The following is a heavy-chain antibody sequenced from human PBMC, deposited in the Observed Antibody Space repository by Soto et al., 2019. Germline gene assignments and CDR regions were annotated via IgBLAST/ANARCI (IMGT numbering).Heavy chain of an antibody. D-gene: IGHD3-16*01. CDR2: IYYSGNT. Sequence: QVQLQESGPGLVKPSQTLSLTCTVSGGSFSRGGYYWSWIRQHPGKGLEWIGDIYYSGNTSYNPSLKSRVIISVDTSKNQCYLKLRSVTAADTAVYYCAREGALGNFEYWGQGTLVTVSS. CDR3: AREGALGNFEY. CDR1: GGSFSRGGYY. J-gene: IGHJ4*02. V-gene: IGHV4-31*03.